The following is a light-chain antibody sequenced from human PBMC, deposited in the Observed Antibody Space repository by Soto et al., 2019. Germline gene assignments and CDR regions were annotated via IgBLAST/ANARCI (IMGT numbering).Light chain of an antibody. CDR2: EVS. Sequence: SALTQPRSVSGSPGQSVTIFCTGTSGDVGGYDFVSWYQQNPGKAPSLMIYEVSKRPSGVPDRFSGSKSGNTASLTVSGLQAEDEADYYCSSYAGSNVVFGGGTKLTVL. CDR3: SSYAGSNVV. V-gene: IGLV2-8*01. CDR1: SGDVGGYDF. J-gene: IGLJ2*01.